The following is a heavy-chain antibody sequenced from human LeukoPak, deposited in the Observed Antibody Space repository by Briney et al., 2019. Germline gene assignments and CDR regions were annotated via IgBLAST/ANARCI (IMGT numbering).Heavy chain of an antibody. V-gene: IGHV3-30*02. J-gene: IGHJ6*03. CDR3: AREAYDDFWSGSWRYYYYMDV. D-gene: IGHD3-3*01. Sequence: GGSLRLSCAASGFTFSSYWMSWVRQAPGKGLEWVAFIRYDGSKKYYADYVKGRFTISRDNSKNTLYLQMNSLRAEDTAVYYCAREAYDDFWSGSWRYYYYMDVWGKGTTVTVSS. CDR1: GFTFSSYW. CDR2: IRYDGSKK.